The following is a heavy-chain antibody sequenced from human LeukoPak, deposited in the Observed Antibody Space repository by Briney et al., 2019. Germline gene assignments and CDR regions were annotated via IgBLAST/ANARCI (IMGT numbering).Heavy chain of an antibody. J-gene: IGHJ4*02. CDR2: ISGSGGST. CDR1: GFTFSSYA. D-gene: IGHD6-13*01. V-gene: IGHV3-23*01. Sequence: GGSLRLSCAASGFTFSSYAMSWVRQAPGKGLEWVSAISGSGGSTYYADSVKGRFTISRDNSKNTLYLQMNSLRAEDTAVYYCATLPFLPPGAGYWGQGTLVTVSS. CDR3: ATLPFLPPGAGY.